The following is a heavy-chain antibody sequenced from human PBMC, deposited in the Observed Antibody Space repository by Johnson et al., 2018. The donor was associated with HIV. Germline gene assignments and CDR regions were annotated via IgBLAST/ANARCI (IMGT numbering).Heavy chain of an antibody. Sequence: QVQLVESGGGVVQPGRSLRLSCAASGFTFSSYGMHWVRQAPGKGLEWVAVVSYDGSKKFYADSVKGRFTISRDNSKNTLFLQINSLRTEDTALYYCARDLKSYYDSSGYFDAFDIWGQGTMVTVSS. V-gene: IGHV3-30*19. CDR3: ARDLKSYYDSSGYFDAFDI. CDR2: VSYDGSKK. CDR1: GFTFSSYG. D-gene: IGHD3-22*01. J-gene: IGHJ3*02.